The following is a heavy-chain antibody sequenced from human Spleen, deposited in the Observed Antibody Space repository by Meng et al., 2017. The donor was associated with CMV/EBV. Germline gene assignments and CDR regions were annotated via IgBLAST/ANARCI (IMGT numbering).Heavy chain of an antibody. Sequence: HVQLQQWGAGLLKPSATLSLTCAVYGGSFSGYYWSWIRQPPGKGLEWIGEINHSGSTNYNPSLKSRVTISVDTSKNQFSLKLSSVTAADTAVYYCARDPVTTYYFDYWGQGTLVTVSS. CDR3: ARDPVTTYYFDY. CDR1: GGSFSGYY. D-gene: IGHD5-18*01. J-gene: IGHJ4*02. CDR2: INHSGST. V-gene: IGHV4-34*01.